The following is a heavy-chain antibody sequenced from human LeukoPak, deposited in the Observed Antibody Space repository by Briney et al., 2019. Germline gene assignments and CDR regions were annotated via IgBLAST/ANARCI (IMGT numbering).Heavy chain of an antibody. V-gene: IGHV1-2*02. J-gene: IGHJ4*02. CDR1: GYTFTGSY. CDR2: INPNSGST. Sequence: ASVKVSCKTSGYTFTGSYVHWVRQAPGQGLDWMGYINPNSGSTNYAQSFRGRVTMTRDTSITTAYLVLSGLTSDDTTLYFCTREPVYSGGWGALDYWGQGTLVTVSS. D-gene: IGHD6-19*01. CDR3: TREPVYSGGWGALDY.